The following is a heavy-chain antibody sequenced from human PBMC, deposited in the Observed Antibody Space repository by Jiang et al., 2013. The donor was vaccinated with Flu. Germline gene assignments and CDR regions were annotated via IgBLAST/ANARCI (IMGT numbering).Heavy chain of an antibody. V-gene: IGHV1-69*04. CDR3: ARGSRDDAFDI. D-gene: IGHD3-10*01. Sequence: GAEVKKPGSSVKVSCKASGGTFSSYAISWVRQAPGQGLEWMGRIIPILGIANYAQKFQGRVTITADKSTSTAYMELSSLRSEDTAVYYCARGSRDDAFDIWGQGTSGHRLF. CDR2: IIPILGIA. CDR1: GGTFSSYA. J-gene: IGHJ3*02.